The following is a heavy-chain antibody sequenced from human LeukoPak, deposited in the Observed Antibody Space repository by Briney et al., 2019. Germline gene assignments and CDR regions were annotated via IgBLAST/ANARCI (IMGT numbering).Heavy chain of an antibody. CDR2: ISSSGSTI. Sequence: PGGSLRLSCAASGFTFSSYEMNWVRQAPGKGLEWVSYISSSGSTIYYADSVKGRFTISRDNAKNSLYLQMNSLRAEDTAVYYCASSGVAVAGSDAFDIWGQGTMVTVSS. D-gene: IGHD6-19*01. CDR1: GFTFSSYE. J-gene: IGHJ3*02. CDR3: ASSGVAVAGSDAFDI. V-gene: IGHV3-48*03.